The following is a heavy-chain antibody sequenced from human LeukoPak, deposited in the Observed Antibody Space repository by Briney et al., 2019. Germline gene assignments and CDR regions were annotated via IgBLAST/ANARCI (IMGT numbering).Heavy chain of an antibody. J-gene: IGHJ3*02. CDR1: GFTFSSHG. CDR2: ISNDGGNK. CDR3: AKSYYYGSGSPRGAFDI. V-gene: IGHV3-30*18. Sequence: GGSLRLSCAASGFTFSSHGMHWVGQAPGKGLEWVALISNDGGNKYYGDSVKGRFTISRDNSRNTVNLQMNSLRAEDTAVYYCAKSYYYGSGSPRGAFDIWGQGTMVTVSS. D-gene: IGHD3-10*01.